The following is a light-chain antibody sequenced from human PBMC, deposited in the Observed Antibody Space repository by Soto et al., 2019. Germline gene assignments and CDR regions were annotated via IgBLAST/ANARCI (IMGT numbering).Light chain of an antibody. CDR3: QQYSRLWS. CDR1: ESISTW. J-gene: IGKJ1*01. V-gene: IGKV1-5*03. Sequence: GGRVTITCRASESISTWLAWYQQKPGKAPKLLIYGASSLESGVPPRFSGDGSGTEFTLTISSLQRDDFGTYYCQQYSRLWSFGQGTKVDIK. CDR2: GAS.